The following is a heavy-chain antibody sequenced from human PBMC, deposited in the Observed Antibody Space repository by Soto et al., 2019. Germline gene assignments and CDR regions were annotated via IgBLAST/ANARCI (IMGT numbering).Heavy chain of an antibody. V-gene: IGHV1-69*01. D-gene: IGHD3-22*01. Sequence: QVQLVQSGAEVKKPGSSVKVSCKASGGTFSSYAISWVRQAPGQGLEWMGGIIPIFGTANYAQKFQGRVTMTADESTSTADMELSSLRAEDTAVYYCASLGKDYYDRSGYYDYWGQGTLVTVSS. CDR3: ASLGKDYYDRSGYYDY. CDR2: IIPIFGTA. CDR1: GGTFSSYA. J-gene: IGHJ4*02.